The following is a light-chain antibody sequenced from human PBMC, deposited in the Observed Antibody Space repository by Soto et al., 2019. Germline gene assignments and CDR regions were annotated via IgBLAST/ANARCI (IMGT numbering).Light chain of an antibody. J-gene: IGLJ3*02. CDR2: EVN. V-gene: IGLV2-8*01. CDR1: SSDVGGNDY. Sequence: QSVLTQPPSASGSPGQSVAISCTGTSSDVGGNDYVSWYQQHPGKAPKLIIFEVNKRPSGVPDRFSGSKSGNTASLTVSGLQADDEADYYCSSYGGSKVFGGGTQLTVL. CDR3: SSYGGSKV.